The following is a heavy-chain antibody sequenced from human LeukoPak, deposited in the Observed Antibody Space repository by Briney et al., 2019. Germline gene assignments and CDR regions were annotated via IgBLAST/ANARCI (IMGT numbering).Heavy chain of an antibody. V-gene: IGHV3-9*01. J-gene: IGHJ3*01. CDR1: GFTLDDYA. D-gene: IGHD1-14*01. CDR2: VSWNSGTI. CDR3: AKDVAYNRGAFDV. Sequence: AGGSLRLSCAASGFTLDDYAMHWVRQAPGKGLEWVSGVSWNSGTIDYADSMKGRFTISRDNAKNSLYLQMNSLRAEDTALYYCAKDVAYNRGAFDVWGQGTMVTVSS.